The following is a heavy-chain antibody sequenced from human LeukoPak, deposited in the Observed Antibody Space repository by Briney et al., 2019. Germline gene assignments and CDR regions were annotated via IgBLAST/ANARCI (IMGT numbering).Heavy chain of an antibody. CDR3: ATEHYGSGSYYKVLDAFDI. CDR1: GYTFTGYF. V-gene: IGHV1-2*02. Sequence: ASAKVSCKASGYTFTGYFMHWVRQAPGQGLEWIGWINPNIGATKYARKFQGRVTMTEDTSTDTAYMELSSLRSEDTAVYYCATEHYGSGSYYKVLDAFDIWGQGTMVTVSS. D-gene: IGHD3-10*01. J-gene: IGHJ3*02. CDR2: INPNIGAT.